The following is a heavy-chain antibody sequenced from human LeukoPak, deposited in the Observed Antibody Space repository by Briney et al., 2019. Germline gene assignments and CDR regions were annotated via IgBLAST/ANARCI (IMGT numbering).Heavy chain of an antibody. J-gene: IGHJ4*02. V-gene: IGHV3-23*01. CDR1: GFTSDDYG. CDR2: ISGSGGST. Sequence: PGGSLRLSCAASGFTSDDYGMSWVRQAPGKGLEWVSAISGSGGSTYYADSVKGRFTISRDNSRDTLYLQMNSLRAEDTAVYYCAKGYYDYVWGSYYFDYWGQGTLVTVSS. D-gene: IGHD3-16*01. CDR3: AKGYYDYVWGSYYFDY.